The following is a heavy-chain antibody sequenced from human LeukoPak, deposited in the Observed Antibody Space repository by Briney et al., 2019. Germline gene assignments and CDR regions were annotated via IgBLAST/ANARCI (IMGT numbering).Heavy chain of an antibody. Sequence: KPSETLSLTCTVSGGSISSYYWSWIRQPPGKGLEWIGYIYYSGSANYNPSLKSRVTISVDTSKNQFSLKLSSVTAADTAVYYCASRYSSGWLYFDYWGQGALVTVSS. CDR3: ASRYSSGWLYFDY. J-gene: IGHJ4*02. CDR2: IYYSGSA. D-gene: IGHD6-19*01. CDR1: GGSISSYY. V-gene: IGHV4-59*12.